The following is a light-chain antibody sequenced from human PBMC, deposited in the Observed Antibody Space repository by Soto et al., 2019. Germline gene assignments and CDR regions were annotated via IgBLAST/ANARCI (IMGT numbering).Light chain of an antibody. CDR1: QSVRSRY. Sequence: EIVLTHSPATLSLSPGERATLSCGASQSVRSRYLAWYQQKPGLAPRLLIYDASSRATVIPDRFSGSGSGTDFTLTISRLEPEDFAVYYCQQYGSSPLTFGQGTRLEIK. CDR3: QQYGSSPLT. J-gene: IGKJ5*01. CDR2: DAS. V-gene: IGKV3D-20*01.